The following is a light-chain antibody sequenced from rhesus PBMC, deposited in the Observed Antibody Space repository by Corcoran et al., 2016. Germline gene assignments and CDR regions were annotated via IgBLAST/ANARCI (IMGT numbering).Light chain of an antibody. CDR3: LQHNSYPHS. Sequence: DIQMTQSPSSLSASVGDTVTITSRASQGIRSYLTWFQQKPGKAPRLLIYAASSLESGVPSRFSGSGSGTNFTLSISSMQPEDFAVYYCLQHNSYPHSFGQGTKVESK. CDR1: QGIRSY. J-gene: IGKJ2*01. CDR2: AAS. V-gene: IGKV1-28*03.